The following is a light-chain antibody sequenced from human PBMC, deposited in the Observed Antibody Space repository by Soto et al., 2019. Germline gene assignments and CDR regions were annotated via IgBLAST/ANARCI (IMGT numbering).Light chain of an antibody. J-gene: IGKJ2*01. CDR3: LQLYDYPYT. CDR2: TAS. V-gene: IGKV1-6*01. Sequence: AIQMTQSPSSLSASIGDRVTITCRASQAIRHDLGWYQQKPVKAPKLLIYTASHLQSGVPSRFSGSGSGTDFTLTISSLQAEDFATYYCLQLYDYPYTFGQGTKLEI. CDR1: QAIRHD.